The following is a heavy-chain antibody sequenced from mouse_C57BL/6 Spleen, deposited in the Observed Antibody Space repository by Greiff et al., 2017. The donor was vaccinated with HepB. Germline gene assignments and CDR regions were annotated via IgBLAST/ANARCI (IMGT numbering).Heavy chain of an antibody. CDR3: ARQGDGNFYYYAMDY. CDR2: ISSGSSTI. Sequence: EVQLQESGGGLVKPGGSLKLSCAASGFTFSDYGMHWVRQAPEKGLEWVAYISSGSSTIYYADTVKGRFTISRDNAKNTLFLQMTSLRSEDTAMYYCARQGDGNFYYYAMDYWGQGTSVTVSS. J-gene: IGHJ4*01. D-gene: IGHD2-1*01. V-gene: IGHV5-17*01. CDR1: GFTFSDYG.